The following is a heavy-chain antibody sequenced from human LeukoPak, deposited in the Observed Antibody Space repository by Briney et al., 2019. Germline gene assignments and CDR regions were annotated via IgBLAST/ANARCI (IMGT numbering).Heavy chain of an antibody. Sequence: SETLSLTCTVSGGSISSSNYHWGWIRHPPGKGLEWIGCIVYRASTSCRPSLRSRLTIPVDMSKNQFSLKLSSVTAADTAVYYCASSVAVSPSGYCGMDVWGLGTTVTVSS. CDR3: ASSVAVSPSGYCGMDV. V-gene: IGHV4-39*01. D-gene: IGHD6-19*01. CDR2: IVYRAST. J-gene: IGHJ6*02. CDR1: GGSISSSNYH.